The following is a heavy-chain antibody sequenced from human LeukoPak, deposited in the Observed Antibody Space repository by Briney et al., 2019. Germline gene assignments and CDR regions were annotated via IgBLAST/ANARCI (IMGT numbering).Heavy chain of an antibody. CDR3: ARGLSYYDQYYFDY. Sequence: GGSLRLSCAASGFTFSSYSMNWGRQAPGKGLEWVSSISSSSSYIYYADAVKGRFTISREKAKNSLYLQMNSLRAEDTAVYYCARGLSYYDQYYFDYWGQGTLVTVSS. V-gene: IGHV3-21*01. CDR1: GFTFSSYS. CDR2: ISSSSSYI. D-gene: IGHD3-22*01. J-gene: IGHJ4*02.